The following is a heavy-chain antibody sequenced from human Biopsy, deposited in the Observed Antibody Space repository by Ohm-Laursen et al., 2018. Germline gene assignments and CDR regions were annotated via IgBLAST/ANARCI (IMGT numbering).Heavy chain of an antibody. V-gene: IGHV3-23*01. D-gene: IGHD4-17*01. J-gene: IGHJ4*02. Sequence: SLRLSCSASGFTFSSYAMAWFRQAPGKGLEWVSTISGNSDIIYDTDSVKGRLTISRDNSKNTLYLQMNGLRADDTAVYYCALAAAQTVTHFDYWGQGTLVTVSS. CDR2: ISGNSDII. CDR1: GFTFSSYA. CDR3: ALAAAQTVTHFDY.